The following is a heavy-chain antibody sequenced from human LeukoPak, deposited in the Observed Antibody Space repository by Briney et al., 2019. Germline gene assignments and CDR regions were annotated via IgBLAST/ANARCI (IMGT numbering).Heavy chain of an antibody. CDR3: ARANDYSNYYYYYMDV. V-gene: IGHV3-48*02. CDR1: GFTFSSYS. CDR2: ISSSSSTI. D-gene: IGHD4-11*01. J-gene: IGHJ6*03. Sequence: GGSLRLSCAASGFTFSSYSMNWVRQAPGKGLEWVSYISSSSSTIYYADSVKGRFTISRDNAKNSLYLQMNSLRDEDTAVYYCARANDYSNYYYYYMDVWGKGATVTVSS.